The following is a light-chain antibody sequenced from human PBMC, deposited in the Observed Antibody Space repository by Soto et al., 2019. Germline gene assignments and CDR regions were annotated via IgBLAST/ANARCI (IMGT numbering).Light chain of an antibody. CDR1: QSVKSNY. Sequence: ETVLTQSPGTVSLSPGERATLSCTTSQSVKSNYLAWYQQKPGQAPRLLIYGVFNRATGIPDRFSGSGSGTDFTLTISGLEPEDSAVYYCQHDDGSPRTFGQGTKVEI. V-gene: IGKV3-20*01. J-gene: IGKJ2*01. CDR2: GVF. CDR3: QHDDGSPRT.